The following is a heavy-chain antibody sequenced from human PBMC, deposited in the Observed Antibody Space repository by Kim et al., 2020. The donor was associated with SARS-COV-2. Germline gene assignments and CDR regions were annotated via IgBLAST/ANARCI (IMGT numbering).Heavy chain of an antibody. CDR2: ISDTGGTT. Sequence: GGSLRLSCAGSEFTFSGYAMSWVRQTPGKGLEWVSAISDTGGTTHYADSVKGRFTISRDNSKSTLYLQMNSLRAEDTAVYYCAKKLPGLKNFDSWGQGTLVTVSS. J-gene: IGHJ4*02. CDR3: AKKLPGLKNFDS. V-gene: IGHV3-23*01. CDR1: EFTFSGYA.